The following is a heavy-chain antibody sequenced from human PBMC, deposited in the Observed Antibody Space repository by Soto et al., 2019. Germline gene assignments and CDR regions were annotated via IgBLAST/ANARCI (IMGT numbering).Heavy chain of an antibody. D-gene: IGHD2-21*02. J-gene: IGHJ3*02. Sequence: QVQLVQSGAEVKKPGASVKVSCKVSGYTLTELSMHWVRQAPGKGLEWMGGFDPEDGETIYAQKFQGRVTMTEDTSTDTAYMELSSLRSEDTAVYYCATAHSPLRYQPLLFGASDIWGQGTMVTVSS. CDR2: FDPEDGET. CDR3: ATAHSPLRYQPLLFGASDI. CDR1: GYTLTELS. V-gene: IGHV1-24*01.